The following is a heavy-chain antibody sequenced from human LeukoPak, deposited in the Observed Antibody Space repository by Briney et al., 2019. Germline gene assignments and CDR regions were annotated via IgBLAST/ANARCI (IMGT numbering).Heavy chain of an antibody. CDR2: IYHSGST. D-gene: IGHD3-22*01. Sequence: PSQTLSLTCTVSGGSISSGGYYWSWIRQPPGKGLEWIGYIYHSGSTYYNPSLKSRVTISVDRSKNQFSLKLSSVTAADTAVYYCASGTYYYDSSGRRVPYAFDIWGQGTMVTVSS. CDR3: ASGTYYYDSSGRRVPYAFDI. V-gene: IGHV4-30-2*01. CDR1: GGSISSGGYY. J-gene: IGHJ3*02.